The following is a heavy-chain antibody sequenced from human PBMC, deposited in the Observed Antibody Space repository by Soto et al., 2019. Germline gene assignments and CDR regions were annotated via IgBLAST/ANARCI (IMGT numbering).Heavy chain of an antibody. CDR2: ISYDGSNK. V-gene: IGHV3-30-3*01. J-gene: IGHJ6*02. CDR3: ARTPRGQWELPYYYYGMDV. CDR1: GFTFSSYA. Sequence: QVQLVESGGGVVQPGRSLRLSCAASGFTFSSYAVHWVRQAPGKGLEWVAVISYDGSNKYYADSVKGRFTISRDNSKNTLYLQMNSLRAEDTAVYCCARTPRGQWELPYYYYGMDVWGQGTTVTVSS. D-gene: IGHD1-26*01.